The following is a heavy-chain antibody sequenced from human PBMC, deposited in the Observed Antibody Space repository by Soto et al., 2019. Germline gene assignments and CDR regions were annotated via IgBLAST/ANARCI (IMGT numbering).Heavy chain of an antibody. CDR2: ISGSGGST. CDR1: GLTFSSYA. V-gene: IGHV3-23*01. CDR3: AGRIAVAGTLAY. Sequence: GGSLRLSCAASGLTFSSYAMSWVRQAPGKGLEWVSAISGSGGSTFYADSVKGRFTISRDNSKNTLFLQMNSLRAEDTAVYYCAGRIAVAGTLAYWGQGTLVTVSS. D-gene: IGHD6-19*01. J-gene: IGHJ4*02.